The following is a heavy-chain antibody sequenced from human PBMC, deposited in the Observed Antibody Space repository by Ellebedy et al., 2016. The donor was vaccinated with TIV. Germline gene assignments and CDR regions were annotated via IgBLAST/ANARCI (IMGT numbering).Heavy chain of an antibody. D-gene: IGHD6-6*01. CDR2: INPNSGDT. Sequence: AASVKVSCKASGYTFTGYYMHWVRQAPGQGLEWMGWINPNSGDTNYAQKFQGRVTMTWDTSISTAYMELSRLNSDDTAVYYCAAFPYISTSSAYWGQGTLVTVSS. CDR1: GYTFTGYY. CDR3: AAFPYISTSSAY. J-gene: IGHJ4*02. V-gene: IGHV1-2*02.